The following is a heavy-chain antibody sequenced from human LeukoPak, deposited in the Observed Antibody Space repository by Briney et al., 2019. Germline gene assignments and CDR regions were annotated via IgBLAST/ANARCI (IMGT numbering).Heavy chain of an antibody. CDR1: GGYISSSSYY. Sequence: PSETLSLTCTVSGGYISSSSYYWGWIRQPPGKGLEWIGSIYYSGSTYYNPSLKSRVTISVDTSKNQFSLKLSSVTAADTAVYYCARVVRFLWGRRSYYYYMDVWGKGTTVTVSS. D-gene: IGHD3-3*01. J-gene: IGHJ6*03. V-gene: IGHV4-39*07. CDR3: ARVVRFLWGRRSYYYYMDV. CDR2: IYYSGST.